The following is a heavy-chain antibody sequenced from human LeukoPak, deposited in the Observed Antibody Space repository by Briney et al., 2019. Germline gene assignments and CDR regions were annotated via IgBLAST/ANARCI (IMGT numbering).Heavy chain of an antibody. CDR1: GYTFTSYV. Sequence: ASVNVSCQASGYTFTSYVINWVRQATGQGLEWMGCMNPNSGNTGYAQKFQGRVTMTRTTSTSTAYMKLKSLRSEDTAIYYCARQSSSWSRYLFDPCGQGTLVTVSS. J-gene: IGHJ5*02. CDR3: ARQSSSWSRYLFDP. D-gene: IGHD6-13*01. CDR2: MNPNSGNT. V-gene: IGHV1-8*01.